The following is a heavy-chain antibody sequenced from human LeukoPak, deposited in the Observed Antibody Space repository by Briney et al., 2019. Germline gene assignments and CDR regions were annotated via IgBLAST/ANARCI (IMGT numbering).Heavy chain of an antibody. CDR3: ARYATDDAFDI. J-gene: IGHJ3*02. V-gene: IGHV4-39*01. CDR2: IYYSGST. D-gene: IGHD4-17*01. CDR1: GGSISSSSYY. Sequence: PSETLSLTCTVSGGSISSSSYYWRWIRQPPGKGLEWIGSIYYSGSTYYNPSLKSRVTISVDTSKNQFSLKLSSVTAADTAVYYCARYATDDAFDIWGQGTMVTVSS.